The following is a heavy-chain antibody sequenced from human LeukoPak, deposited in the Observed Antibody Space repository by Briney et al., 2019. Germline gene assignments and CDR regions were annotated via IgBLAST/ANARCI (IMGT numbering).Heavy chain of an antibody. D-gene: IGHD6-6*01. CDR1: GRTFTNYW. V-gene: IGHV5-51*01. J-gene: IGHJ4*02. CDR3: ARQAGDSRSSPFDY. Sequence: GESLKISCEGSGRTFTNYWIGGVRQMPGKGLEGMGIIYPGDSDTRYSPSFQGQVTISADKCISTAYLQWSSLKASDTAMYYCARQAGDSRSSPFDYWGQGTLVTVSS. CDR2: IYPGDSDT.